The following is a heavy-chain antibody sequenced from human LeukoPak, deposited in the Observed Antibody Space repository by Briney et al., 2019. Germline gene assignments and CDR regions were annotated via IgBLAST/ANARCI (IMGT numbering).Heavy chain of an antibody. V-gene: IGHV1-69*13. D-gene: IGHD2-21*02. CDR3: ASEAVYRGGDSYSPFGAFDI. J-gene: IGHJ3*02. CDR2: IIPIFGTA. Sequence: SVKVSCKASGGTFSSYAISWVRQAPGQGLEWMGGIIPIFGTANYAQKFQGRVTITADESTSTAYMELSSLRSEDTAVYYCASEAVYRGGDSYSPFGAFDIWGQGTMVTVSS. CDR1: GGTFSSYA.